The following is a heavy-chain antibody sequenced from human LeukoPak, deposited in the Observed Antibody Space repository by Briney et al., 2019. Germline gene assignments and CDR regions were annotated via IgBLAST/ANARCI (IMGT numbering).Heavy chain of an antibody. J-gene: IGHJ4*02. CDR1: GFTFSSYW. D-gene: IGHD2-21*02. CDR2: INSDGTII. Sequence: GGSLRLSCAASGFTFSSYWMHWVRQAPGKGLVWASRINSDGTIIGYADSVKGRFTISRDNAKNTLYLQMNSLRADDTAVYYCARSMYCGGDCYYYFDYWGQGTLVTVSS. V-gene: IGHV3-74*01. CDR3: ARSMYCGGDCYYYFDY.